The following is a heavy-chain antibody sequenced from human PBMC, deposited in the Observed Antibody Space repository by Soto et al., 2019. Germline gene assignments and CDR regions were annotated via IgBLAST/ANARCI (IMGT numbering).Heavy chain of an antibody. Sequence: EVQLLESGGGLVQPGGSLRLSCAASGFTFSNYAMTCVRQAPGKGLEWVSGDTGSGGNTYYADSVKGRFTISRDKSKNTLYLQMISLRAEDTAVYYCAKAQYSGYAVSLNLDSWGQGALVTVSS. CDR1: GFTFSNYA. J-gene: IGHJ4*02. V-gene: IGHV3-23*01. D-gene: IGHD5-12*01. CDR2: DTGSGGNT. CDR3: AKAQYSGYAVSLNLDS.